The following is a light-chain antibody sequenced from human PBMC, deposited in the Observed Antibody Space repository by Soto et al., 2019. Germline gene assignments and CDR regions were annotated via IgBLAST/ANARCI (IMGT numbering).Light chain of an antibody. CDR3: LLYYGGAVV. Sequence: QAVVTQEPSLTVSPGGTVTLTCASSTGAVTSGYYPNWFQQKPGQAPRALMYSTSNKHSCTPARFSGSLLGGKAALTLSGVQPEDEAEYYCLLYYGGAVVFGGGTKLTVL. CDR2: STS. V-gene: IGLV7-43*01. CDR1: TGAVTSGYY. J-gene: IGLJ2*01.